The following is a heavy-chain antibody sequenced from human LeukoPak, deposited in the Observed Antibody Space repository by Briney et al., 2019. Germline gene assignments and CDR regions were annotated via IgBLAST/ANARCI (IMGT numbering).Heavy chain of an antibody. CDR2: IRSNGYGATT. D-gene: IGHD2-15*01. CDR1: GFMFGDYG. Sequence: GGSLRLSCIGSGFMFGDYGLSWVRQAPGKGLEWIGRIRSNGYGATTEFAASVSGRFSISRDDSKSSVYLEVNNLKTEDTAVYYCARNTPYCSDGTCYRDYYYYGADVWGQGTTVIVSS. V-gene: IGHV3-49*04. J-gene: IGHJ6*02. CDR3: ARNTPYCSDGTCYRDYYYYGADV.